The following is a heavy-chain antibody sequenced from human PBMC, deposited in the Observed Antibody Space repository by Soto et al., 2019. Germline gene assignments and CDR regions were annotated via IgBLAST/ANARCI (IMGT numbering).Heavy chain of an antibody. Sequence: GGSLRLSCAASGFTFSSYSMNWVRQAPGKGLEWVSSISSSSSYIYYADSVKGRFTISRDNAKNSLYLQMNSLRAEDTAVYYCAKGQVVAAISYYYGMDVWGQGTTVTVSS. CDR3: AKGQVVAAISYYYGMDV. CDR1: GFTFSSYS. V-gene: IGHV3-21*01. CDR2: ISSSSSYI. J-gene: IGHJ6*02. D-gene: IGHD2-15*01.